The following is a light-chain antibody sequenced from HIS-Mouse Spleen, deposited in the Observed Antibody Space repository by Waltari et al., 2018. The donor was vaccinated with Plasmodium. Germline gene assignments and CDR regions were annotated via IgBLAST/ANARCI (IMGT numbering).Light chain of an antibody. CDR1: QGISSY. CDR3: QQYYCYPFT. CDR2: AAS. Sequence: AIRMTQSPSSFSASTGDRVTITCRASQGISSYLAWYQQKPGKAPKLLIYAASTLQSGVPSRFSGSGSGTDVTLTISCLQSEDFATYYCQQYYCYPFTFGPGTKVDIK. J-gene: IGKJ3*01. V-gene: IGKV1-8*01.